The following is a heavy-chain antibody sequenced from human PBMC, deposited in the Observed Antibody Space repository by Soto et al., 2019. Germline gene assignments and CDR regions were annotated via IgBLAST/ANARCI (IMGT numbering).Heavy chain of an antibody. CDR2: ISSSSSYT. J-gene: IGHJ6*04. CDR1: GFTFSDYY. CDR3: ARVRALAADGMDV. Sequence: QVQLVESGGGLVKPGGSLRLSCAASGFTFSDYYMIWIRQAPGKGLKWVSYISSSSSYTNYADSVKGRFTISRDNAKNSLYLQMNSLRADDTAVYYCARVRALAADGMDVWGKGTTVTVSS. D-gene: IGHD6-19*01. V-gene: IGHV3-11*05.